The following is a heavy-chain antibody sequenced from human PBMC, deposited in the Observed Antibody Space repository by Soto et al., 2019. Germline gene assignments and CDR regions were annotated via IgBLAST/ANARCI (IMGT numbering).Heavy chain of an antibody. V-gene: IGHV1-24*01. CDR2: FDPEDGET. Sequence: ASVKVSCKVSGYTLTELSMHWVRQAPGKGLEWMGGFDPEDGETIYAQKFQGRVTMTEDTSTDTAYMELSSLRSEDTAVYYCATDREYSGSYFYAFDIWGQGTMVTV. CDR1: GYTLTELS. J-gene: IGHJ3*02. CDR3: ATDREYSGSYFYAFDI. D-gene: IGHD1-26*01.